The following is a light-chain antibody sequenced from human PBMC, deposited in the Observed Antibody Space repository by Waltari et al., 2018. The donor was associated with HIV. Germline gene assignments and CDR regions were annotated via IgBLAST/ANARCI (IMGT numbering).Light chain of an antibody. J-gene: IGLJ1*01. V-gene: IGLV2-14*01. CDR3: CSYTSSDSYV. Sequence: QSALTQPASVSGSPGQSITISCTGASSDVGRYTYVSWYQQYPGKAPKLIIYEVISRPSGVSNRFSASKSGNTASLTISGLLAEDEADYYCCSYTSSDSYVFGTGTKVTVL. CDR2: EVI. CDR1: SSDVGRYTY.